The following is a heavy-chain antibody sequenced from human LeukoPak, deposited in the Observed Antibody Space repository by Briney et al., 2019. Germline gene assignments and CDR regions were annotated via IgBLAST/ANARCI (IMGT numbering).Heavy chain of an antibody. D-gene: IGHD6-19*01. CDR2: ISSSGSSI. CDR1: GFTFSDYY. CDR3: ARRRVGLSGWYYFDY. J-gene: IGHJ4*02. V-gene: IGHV3-11*01. Sequence: GGSLRLSCAASGFTFSDYYMSWIRLAPGKGLEWVSYISSSGSSIYYADSVKGRFTISRDNAKNSLYLQMNSLGAEDTAVYYCARRRVGLSGWYYFDYWGQGTLVTVSS.